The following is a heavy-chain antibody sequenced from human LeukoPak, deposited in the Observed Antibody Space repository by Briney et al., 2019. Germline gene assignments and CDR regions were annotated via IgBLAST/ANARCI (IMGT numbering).Heavy chain of an antibody. CDR3: ARAGGIRVVVPAAIKAFDI. D-gene: IGHD2-2*01. CDR2: INPNSGGT. Sequence: ASVKVSCKASGYTFTGYYMHWVRQAPGQGLEWMGWINPNSGGTNYAQKFQGRVTMSRDTSISTAYMELSRLRSDDTAVYYCARAGGIRVVVPAAIKAFDIWGQGTMVTVSS. CDR1: GYTFTGYY. J-gene: IGHJ3*02. V-gene: IGHV1-2*02.